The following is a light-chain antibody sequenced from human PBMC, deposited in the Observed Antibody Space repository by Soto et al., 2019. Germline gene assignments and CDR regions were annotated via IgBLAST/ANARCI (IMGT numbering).Light chain of an antibody. V-gene: IGLV3-21*04. CDR1: NIGSKS. CDR2: YDS. Sequence: SYELTQPPSVSVAPGKTATITCGGNNIGSKSVHWYQHKPGQAPVLVIYYDSDRPSGIPERFSGSNSGNTATLTISRVEGGDEADYYCQVWDSNGDHVVFGGGTKLTVL. J-gene: IGLJ2*01. CDR3: QVWDSNGDHVV.